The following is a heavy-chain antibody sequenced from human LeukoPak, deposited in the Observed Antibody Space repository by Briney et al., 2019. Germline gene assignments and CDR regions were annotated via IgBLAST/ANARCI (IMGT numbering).Heavy chain of an antibody. Sequence: ASVKVSCKASGHTFTTYGISWARQAPGQGLEWMGWISGYDGNTKYAQKLQGRVTMTTDTSTSTAYMELRSLRSDDTAVYYCARDCSTSCYWFDPWGQGTLVTVAS. J-gene: IGHJ5*02. CDR3: ARDCSTSCYWFDP. CDR1: GHTFTTYG. CDR2: ISGYDGNT. V-gene: IGHV1-18*01. D-gene: IGHD2-2*01.